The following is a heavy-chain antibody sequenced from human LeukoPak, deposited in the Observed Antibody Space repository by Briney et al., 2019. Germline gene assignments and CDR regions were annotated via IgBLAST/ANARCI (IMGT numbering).Heavy chain of an antibody. CDR1: GGSISNYY. D-gene: IGHD5-18*01. CDR3: VRGGQLWSPFDY. Sequence: SETLSLTCTVSGGSISNYYWSWVRQPAGKGLEWIGRIYSSGSTNYNPSLNSRVTMSVDTSNNQFSLKLNSVTAADTAVYYCVRGGQLWSPFDYWGQGTLVTVSS. J-gene: IGHJ4*02. CDR2: IYSSGST. V-gene: IGHV4-4*07.